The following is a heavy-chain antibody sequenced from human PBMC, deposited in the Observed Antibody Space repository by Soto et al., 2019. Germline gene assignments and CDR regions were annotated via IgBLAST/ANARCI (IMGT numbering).Heavy chain of an antibody. Sequence: PSETLSLTCSVSDGSISSFTYYWGWIRQPPGKGLEWIGTVYYNENTYYNPSLKSRVTITVDTAKNQFSLNLRSVTAADTAMYFCARRERYYGSPGWFDPWGPGTLVTVSS. V-gene: IGHV4-39*01. CDR1: DGSISSFTYY. D-gene: IGHD3-10*01. CDR2: VYYNENT. CDR3: ARRERYYGSPGWFDP. J-gene: IGHJ5*02.